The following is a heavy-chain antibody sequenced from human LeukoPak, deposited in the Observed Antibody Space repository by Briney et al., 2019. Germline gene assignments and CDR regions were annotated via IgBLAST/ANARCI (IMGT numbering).Heavy chain of an antibody. V-gene: IGHV4-59*01. D-gene: IGHD6-19*01. J-gene: IGHJ1*01. Sequence: SETLSLTCSVSGGSTSSDHWSGIRQPPGKGLEWIGHIPYIGSMKYNPTLKSRVTISVDTANNQFSLNLTTVTAADTAMYYCVVLIAGGGGRGFWGQGALVTVSS. CDR1: GGSTSSDH. CDR2: IPYIGSM. CDR3: VVLIAGGGGRGF.